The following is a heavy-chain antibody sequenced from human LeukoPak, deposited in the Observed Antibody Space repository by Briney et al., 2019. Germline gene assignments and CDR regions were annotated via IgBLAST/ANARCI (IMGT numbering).Heavy chain of an antibody. V-gene: IGHV4-34*01. Sequence: SETLSLTCAVYGGSFSGYYWSWIRQPPGKGLEWIGEINHSGSTNYNPSLKSRVTISVDTSKNQFSLKLSSVTAAVTAVYYCARRRSSGCFDYWGQGTLVTVSS. CDR1: GGSFSGYY. D-gene: IGHD6-19*01. J-gene: IGHJ4*02. CDR3: ARRRSSGCFDY. CDR2: INHSGST.